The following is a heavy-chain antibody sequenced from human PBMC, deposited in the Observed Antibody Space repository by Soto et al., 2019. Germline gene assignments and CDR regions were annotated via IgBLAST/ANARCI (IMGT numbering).Heavy chain of an antibody. CDR1: GFNVSTNY. CDR2: IYSGGTT. CDR3: AKDQRGYYDSSLDAFDI. V-gene: IGHV3-66*03. J-gene: IGHJ3*02. Sequence: EVQLVESGGGLMQPGGSLRLSCAASGFNVSTNYMTWVRQAPGKGLEWVSVIYSGGTTYYADSVKGRFIISRDNFKNTLYLQMNSLRAEDTAVYYCAKDQRGYYDSSLDAFDIWGQGTMVTVSS. D-gene: IGHD3-22*01.